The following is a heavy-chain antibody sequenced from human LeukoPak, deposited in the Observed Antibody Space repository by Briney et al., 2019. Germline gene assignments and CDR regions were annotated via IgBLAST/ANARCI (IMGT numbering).Heavy chain of an antibody. CDR3: ARAGIYRNYYFDY. J-gene: IGHJ4*02. CDR1: GGSISSYY. Sequence: SETLSLTCTVSGGSISSYYWSWIRQPPGKGLEWIGYIYYGGSTNYNPSLKSRVTISVDTSKNQFSLKLSSVTAADTAVYYCARAGIYRNYYFDYWGQGTLVTVSS. D-gene: IGHD1-26*01. V-gene: IGHV4-59*01. CDR2: IYYGGST.